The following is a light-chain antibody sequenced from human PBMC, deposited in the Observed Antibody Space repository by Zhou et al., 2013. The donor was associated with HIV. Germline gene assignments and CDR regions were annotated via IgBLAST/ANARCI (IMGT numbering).Light chain of an antibody. J-gene: IGKJ4*01. V-gene: IGKV1-39*01. CDR3: QQSYTTPET. CDR1: QSIYSW. Sequence: DIQMTQSPSTLSASVGDRVTITCRASQSIYSWLAWHQQKPGKAPKVLIYSASSLQSGVPSRFSGSGYGTTFTLTISSLQSEDFANYYCQQSYTTPETFGGGTKVEIK. CDR2: SAS.